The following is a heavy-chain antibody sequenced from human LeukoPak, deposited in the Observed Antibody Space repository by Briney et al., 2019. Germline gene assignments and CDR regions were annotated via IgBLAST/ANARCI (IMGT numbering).Heavy chain of an antibody. Sequence: SETLSLTCAVSGYSISSGYYWGWIRQPPGKGLEWIGSIYHSGSTYYNPSLKSRVTISVDTSKNQFSLKLSSVTAADTAVYYCARSSSYWNYVYWGQGTLVTVSS. CDR2: IYHSGST. J-gene: IGHJ4*02. V-gene: IGHV4-38-2*01. D-gene: IGHD1-7*01. CDR1: GYSISSGYY. CDR3: ARSSSYWNYVY.